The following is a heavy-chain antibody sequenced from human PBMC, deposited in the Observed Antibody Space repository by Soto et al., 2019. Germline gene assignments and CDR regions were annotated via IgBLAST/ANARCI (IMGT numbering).Heavy chain of an antibody. V-gene: IGHV3-72*01. D-gene: IGHD2-15*01. CDR3: ASPEVVGTARDRYFDF. CDR2: IKTKDISYAT. Sequence: EVQLVESGGGLVQPGGSLRLSCVASGFIFSDHFMDWVRQSPGKGLEWVGRIKTKDISYATQYAASVKGRFTVSRDDSRNSFYLQMDSLKSEDTAVYYCASPEVVGTARDRYFDFWGRGTLVTVSS. CDR1: GFIFSDHF. J-gene: IGHJ2*01.